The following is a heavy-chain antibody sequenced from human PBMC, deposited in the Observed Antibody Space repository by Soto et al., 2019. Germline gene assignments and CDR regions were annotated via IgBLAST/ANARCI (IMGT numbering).Heavy chain of an antibody. J-gene: IGHJ4*02. Sequence: SVKVSCKASGGTFSSYAISWVRQAPGQGLEWMGGIIPIFGTANYAQKFQGRVTITADESTSTAYMELSSLRSEDTAVYYCARDRHGPIHYYDSSGYSLWGQGTLVTVSS. V-gene: IGHV1-69*13. CDR2: IIPIFGTA. CDR1: GGTFSSYA. D-gene: IGHD3-22*01. CDR3: ARDRHGPIHYYDSSGYSL.